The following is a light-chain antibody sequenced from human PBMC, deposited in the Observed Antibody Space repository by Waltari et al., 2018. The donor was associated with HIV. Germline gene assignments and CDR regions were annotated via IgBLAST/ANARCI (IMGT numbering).Light chain of an antibody. Sequence: YEVTQPPSVAVSPGQTATLPCSRYELGAKSTCWYQQRPGQSPLLIIYQDNKRPSGIPERFSASNSGHTATLTISGTLPMDEADYYCQAWGTSTSGVFGRGTKLTVL. J-gene: IGLJ2*01. CDR3: QAWGTSTSGV. CDR1: ELGAKS. CDR2: QDN. V-gene: IGLV3-1*01.